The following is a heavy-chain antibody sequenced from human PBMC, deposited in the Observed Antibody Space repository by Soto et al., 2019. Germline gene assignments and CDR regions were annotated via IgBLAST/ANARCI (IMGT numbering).Heavy chain of an antibody. Sequence: QVQLVQSGAEVKKPGASVKVSCKASGYTFTSYGISWVRQAPGQGLEWMGWISAYNGNTNYAQKLQGRVTITTDTSTSTAYMELRSLRSDDTAVYYCARDEYYDILTGLNYFDYWGQGTLVTVSS. V-gene: IGHV1-18*04. CDR3: ARDEYYDILTGLNYFDY. CDR1: GYTFTSYG. D-gene: IGHD3-9*01. J-gene: IGHJ4*02. CDR2: ISAYNGNT.